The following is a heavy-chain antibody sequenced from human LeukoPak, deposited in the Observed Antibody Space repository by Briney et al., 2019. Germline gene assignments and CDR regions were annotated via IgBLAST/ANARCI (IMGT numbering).Heavy chain of an antibody. J-gene: IGHJ4*02. CDR1: GDSVSSSSVA. D-gene: IGHD3-10*02. V-gene: IGHV6-1*01. CDR3: ARARYYVDPTGVYGFVFDH. Sequence: SQTLSLTCAISGDSVSSSSVAWNWIRQSPSRGLEWLGRTYYRSKWYNDYAVSVKSRITINPDTSKNQFSLQLNSVTPEDTAVFYCARARYYVDPTGVYGFVFDHWGQGTLVTVSS. CDR2: TYYRSKWYN.